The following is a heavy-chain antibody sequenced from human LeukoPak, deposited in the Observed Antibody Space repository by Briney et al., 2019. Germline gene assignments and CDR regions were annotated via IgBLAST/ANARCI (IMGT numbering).Heavy chain of an antibody. CDR2: IHPNSGDT. J-gene: IGHJ4*02. CDR3: ARDPAAAGSWYFDY. CDR1: GYTFTAYY. V-gene: IGHV1-2*02. D-gene: IGHD6-13*01. Sequence: ASVKVSCEASGYTFTAYYFHWVRQVPGQGLEWMGWIHPNSGDTNYAQKFQGRVIMTRDTSISTVYMELSSLRSDDTALYYCARDPAAAGSWYFDYWGLGTLVTVSS.